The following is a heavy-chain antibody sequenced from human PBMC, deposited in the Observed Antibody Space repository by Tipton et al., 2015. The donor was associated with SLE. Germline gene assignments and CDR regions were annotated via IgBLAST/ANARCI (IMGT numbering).Heavy chain of an antibody. V-gene: IGHV4-39*07. D-gene: IGHD3-3*01. J-gene: IGHJ4*02. CDR3: ARRSLGFLEG. CDR2: IYYSGST. CDR1: GGPISSSSYY. Sequence: LRLSCTVSGGPISSSSYYWGWIRQPPGKGLEWIGSIYYSGSTYYNPSLKSRVTISVDTSKNQFSPKLSSVTAADTAVYYCARRSLGFLEGWGQGTLVTVSS.